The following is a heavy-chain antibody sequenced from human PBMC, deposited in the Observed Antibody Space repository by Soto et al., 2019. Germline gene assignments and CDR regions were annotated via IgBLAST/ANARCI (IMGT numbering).Heavy chain of an antibody. D-gene: IGHD3-3*01. CDR3: TRPTYYDFWSGYPSNDY. CDR2: IRSKANSYAT. V-gene: IGHV3-73*01. Sequence: RGGSLRLSCAASGFTFSGSAMHWVRQASGKGLEWVGRIRSKANSYATAYAASVKGRFTISRDDSKNTAYLQMNSLKTEDTAVYYCTRPTYYDFWSGYPSNDYWGQGTLVTVSS. CDR1: GFTFSGSA. J-gene: IGHJ4*02.